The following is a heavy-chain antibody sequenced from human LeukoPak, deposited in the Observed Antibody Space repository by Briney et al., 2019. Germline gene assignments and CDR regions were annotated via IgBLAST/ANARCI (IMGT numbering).Heavy chain of an antibody. CDR3: ARGDYYDSSGYYFPDAFDI. CDR1: GFTFSSYG. CDR2: IWYDGSNK. Sequence: GGSLRLSCAASGFTFSSYGMHWVRQAPGKGLEWVADIWYDGSNKCYVDSVQGRFTISRDNSKNTLYLQMSSLRAEDTAVYYCARGDYYDSSGYYFPDAFDIWGQWTMVTVSS. V-gene: IGHV3-33*01. D-gene: IGHD3-22*01. J-gene: IGHJ3*02.